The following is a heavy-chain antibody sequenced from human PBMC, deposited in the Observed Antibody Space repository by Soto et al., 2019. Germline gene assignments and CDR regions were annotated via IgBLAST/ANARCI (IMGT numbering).Heavy chain of an antibody. J-gene: IGHJ3*01. CDR3: ARGSIGYYTEDAFDV. D-gene: IGHD1-26*01. V-gene: IGHV3-66*01. Sequence: EVRLVESGGGLVQPGGSLRLSCAASGFSVSSSYMGWVRQAPGKGLEWVSITYSGGTTYYADSVKGRLAFSRDEFKNTVYLQMNRLRAEDTAVYYCARGSIGYYTEDAFDVWGQGTKGTVSS. CDR2: TYSGGTT. CDR1: GFSVSSSY.